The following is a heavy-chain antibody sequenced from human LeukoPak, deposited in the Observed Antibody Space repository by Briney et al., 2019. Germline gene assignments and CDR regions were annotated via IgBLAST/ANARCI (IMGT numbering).Heavy chain of an antibody. Sequence: PGGSLRLSCAASGFTFSSYGMHWVRQAPGKGLEWVAFIRYDGSNKYYADSVKGRFTISRDISENTLYLQMNALRAEDTAVYYCARSGWFGGKFDYWGQGTLVTVSS. CDR3: ARSGWFGGKFDY. CDR1: GFTFSSYG. J-gene: IGHJ4*02. V-gene: IGHV3-30*02. CDR2: IRYDGSNK. D-gene: IGHD3-10*01.